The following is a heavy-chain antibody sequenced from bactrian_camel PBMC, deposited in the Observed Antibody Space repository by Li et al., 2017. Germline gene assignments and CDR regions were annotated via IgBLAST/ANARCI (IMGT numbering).Heavy chain of an antibody. CDR1: GYTFSSGC. V-gene: IGHV3S53*01. Sequence: HVQLVESGGGSAQTGGSLRLSCAASGYTFSSGCMVWFRQGAGLKREGVAAIAADGSISYADSVKGRFTVSKDNSKNTLYLQMDNLGPEDTAMYYCTADPPPRLGGYCYAPVMRDASVQYWGKGTQVTVS. CDR2: IAADGSI. D-gene: IGHD2*01. J-gene: IGHJ7*01.